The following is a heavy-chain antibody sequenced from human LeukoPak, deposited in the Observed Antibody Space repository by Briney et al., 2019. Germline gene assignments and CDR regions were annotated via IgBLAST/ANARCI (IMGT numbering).Heavy chain of an antibody. CDR3: ALGGYSSGWYYFDY. D-gene: IGHD6-19*01. V-gene: IGHV3-33*01. CDR2: IWYDGSNK. CDR1: GFTFGSYG. Sequence: PGRSLRLSCAASGFTFGSYGMHWVRQAPGKGLEWVAVIWYDGSNKYYADSVKGRFTISRDNSKNTLYLQMNSLRAEDTAVYYCALGGYSSGWYYFDYWGQGTLVTVSS. J-gene: IGHJ4*02.